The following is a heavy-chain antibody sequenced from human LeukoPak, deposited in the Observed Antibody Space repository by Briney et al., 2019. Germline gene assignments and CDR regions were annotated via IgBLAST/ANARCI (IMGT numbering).Heavy chain of an antibody. D-gene: IGHD4-17*01. CDR2: ISAYNGNT. Sequence: ASVKVSCKASGYTFTSYGISWVRQAPGQGLEWMGWISAYNGNTNYAQKLQGRVTMTTDTSTSTAYMELRSLRTDDTAVYYCARVVGYGDKGRFDPWGQGTLVTGSS. J-gene: IGHJ5*02. CDR3: ARVVGYGDKGRFDP. V-gene: IGHV1-18*01. CDR1: GYTFTSYG.